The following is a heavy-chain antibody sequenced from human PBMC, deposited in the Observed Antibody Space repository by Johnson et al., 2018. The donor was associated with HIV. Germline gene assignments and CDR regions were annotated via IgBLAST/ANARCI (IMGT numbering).Heavy chain of an antibody. V-gene: IGHV3-20*04. CDR2: ISWNSGSI. Sequence: VLLVESGGGVVRPGGSLRLSCAASGFTFDDYGMSWVRQAPGKGLEWVSGISWNSGSIGYVDSVKGRFTVSRDNAKKFLYLHMNSLRAEDTALYYCAKERYSYGSGSGIDAFDIWGQGTMVTVPS. CDR3: AKERYSYGSGSGIDAFDI. J-gene: IGHJ3*02. CDR1: GFTFDDYG. D-gene: IGHD3-10*01.